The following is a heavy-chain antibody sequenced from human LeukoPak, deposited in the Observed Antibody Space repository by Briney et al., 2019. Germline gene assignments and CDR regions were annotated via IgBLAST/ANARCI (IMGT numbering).Heavy chain of an antibody. CDR2: ISSGSSSV. Sequence: GGSLRLSCSASGFTFSAYTMNWVRQAPGQGLEWVSYISSGSSSVYYADSVKGRFTISRDNAKNTLYLQMNSLRAEDTAVYYCARDPYSSSWYDYWGQGTLVTVSS. CDR3: ARDPYSSSWYDY. V-gene: IGHV3-48*04. J-gene: IGHJ4*02. D-gene: IGHD6-13*01. CDR1: GFTFSAYT.